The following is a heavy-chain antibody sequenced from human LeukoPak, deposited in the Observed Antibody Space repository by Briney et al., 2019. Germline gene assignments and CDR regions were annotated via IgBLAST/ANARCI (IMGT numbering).Heavy chain of an antibody. V-gene: IGHV3-23*01. CDR1: GFTFSSYA. J-gene: IGHJ4*02. Sequence: GGSLRLSCAASGFTFSSYAMSWVRQAPGKGLEWVSAISGSGGNTYSADSVKGRFTISRDSSKNTLFLQMNSLRAEDMAVYYCAIDSRSTWHFDYRGQGTLVTVSS. CDR3: AIDSRSTWHFDY. D-gene: IGHD2-2*01. CDR2: ISGSGGNT.